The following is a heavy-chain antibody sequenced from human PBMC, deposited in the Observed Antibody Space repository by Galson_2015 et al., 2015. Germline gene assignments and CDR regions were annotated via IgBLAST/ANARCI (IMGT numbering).Heavy chain of an antibody. V-gene: IGHV3-9*01. CDR3: AKDSAHDYGAGIMDA. D-gene: IGHD3-10*01. J-gene: IGHJ6*04. Sequence: SLRLSCAASGFTFDDYDMNWVRQAPGKGLEWVSHISWNSGSRDYADSVKGRFTISRDNAKNSLYLQMNSLRPEDTAFYYCAKDSAHDYGAGIMDAWGKGTPVTVSS. CDR1: GFTFDDYD. CDR2: ISWNSGSR.